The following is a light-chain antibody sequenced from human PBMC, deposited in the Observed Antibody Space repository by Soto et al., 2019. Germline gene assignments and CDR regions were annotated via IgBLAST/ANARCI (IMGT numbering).Light chain of an antibody. J-gene: IGLJ1*01. CDR1: SGHSSYA. Sequence: QSVLTQSPSASASLGASVKLTCTLSSGHSSYATAWHQQQPEKGPRYLMKLNSDGSHSKGDGIPERFSGSSSGAERYLTISSLQSEDEADYYCQTWGTGLPYVFGTGTKLTVL. CDR2: LNSDGSH. V-gene: IGLV4-69*01. CDR3: QTWGTGLPYV.